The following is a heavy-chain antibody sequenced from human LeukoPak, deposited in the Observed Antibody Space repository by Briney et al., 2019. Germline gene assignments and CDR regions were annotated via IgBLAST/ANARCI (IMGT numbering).Heavy chain of an antibody. CDR3: AKDPASLLWFGESLYFDY. D-gene: IGHD3-10*01. CDR1: GFTVSSNY. V-gene: IGHV3-23*01. Sequence: PGGSLRLSCAASGFTVSSNYMSWVRQAPGKGLEWVSVISGSGGSTYYADSVKGRFTISRDNSKNTLYLQMNSLRAEDTAVYYCAKDPASLLWFGESLYFDYWGQGTLVTVSS. J-gene: IGHJ4*02. CDR2: ISGSGGST.